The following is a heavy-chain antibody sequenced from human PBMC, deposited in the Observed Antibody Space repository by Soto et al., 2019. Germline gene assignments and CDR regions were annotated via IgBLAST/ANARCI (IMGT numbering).Heavy chain of an antibody. V-gene: IGHV4-4*02. CDR2: IYHSGST. Sequence: PSETLSLTCAVSGGSISSSNWWSWVRQPPGKGLEWIGEIYHSGSTNYNPSLKSRVTISVDKSKNQFSLKLSSVTAADTAVYYCARYGSGSSVWYDPWGQGNLVTVSS. J-gene: IGHJ5*02. CDR1: GGSISSSNW. CDR3: ARYGSGSSVWYDP. D-gene: IGHD3-10*01.